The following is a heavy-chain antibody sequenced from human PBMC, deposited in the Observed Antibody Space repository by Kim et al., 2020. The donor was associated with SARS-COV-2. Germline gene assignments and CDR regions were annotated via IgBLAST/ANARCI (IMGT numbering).Heavy chain of an antibody. Sequence: SETLSLTCAVSGGSISSSNWWSWVRQPPGKGLEWIGEIYHSGSTNYNPSLKSRVTISVDKSKNQFSLKLSSVTAADTAVYYCARVMLNYGSGRGVPADYWGQGTLVTVSS. V-gene: IGHV4-4*02. CDR3: ARVMLNYGSGRGVPADY. CDR1: GGSISSSNW. J-gene: IGHJ4*02. CDR2: IYHSGST. D-gene: IGHD3-10*01.